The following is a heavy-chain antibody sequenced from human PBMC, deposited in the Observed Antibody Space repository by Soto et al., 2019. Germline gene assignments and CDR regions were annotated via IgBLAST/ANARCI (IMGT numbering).Heavy chain of an antibody. CDR3: ARARVAATGRLVDY. Sequence: PGGSLRLSCAASGFAFSDYYMSWIRQAPGKGLEWVSCISPRGSTIYYADSVRGRFTISRDNAKDSLYLQMNSLRAEDTAVYYCARARVAATGRLVDYWGQGTLVTVSS. CDR1: GFAFSDYY. D-gene: IGHD6-13*01. J-gene: IGHJ4*02. V-gene: IGHV3-11*01. CDR2: ISPRGSTI.